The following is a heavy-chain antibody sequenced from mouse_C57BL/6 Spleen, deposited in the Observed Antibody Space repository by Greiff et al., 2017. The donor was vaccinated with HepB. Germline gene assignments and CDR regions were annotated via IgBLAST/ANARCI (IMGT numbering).Heavy chain of an antibody. D-gene: IGHD1-1*01. CDR3: ARNYHGVDY. CDR1: GFTFSDYG. J-gene: IGHJ4*01. CDR2: ISSGSSTI. V-gene: IGHV5-17*01. Sequence: EVKLMESGGGLVKPGGSLKLSCAASGFTFSDYGMHWVRQAPEKGLEWVAYISSGSSTIYYADTVKGRFTISRDNAKNTLFLQRTSLRSEDTAMYYCARNYHGVDYWGQGTSVTVSS.